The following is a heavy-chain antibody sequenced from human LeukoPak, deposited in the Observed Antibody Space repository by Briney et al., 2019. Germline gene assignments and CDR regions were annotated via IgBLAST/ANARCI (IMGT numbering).Heavy chain of an antibody. D-gene: IGHD2-15*01. CDR1: GFVFSSYE. V-gene: IGHV3-48*03. J-gene: IGHJ6*02. Sequence: GSLRLSCAASGFVFSSYEMNWVRQPPGKGLEWVSYISDSGSSSIYYADSVKGRFTISRDNTKNSLYLQMNSLRVEDTAVYYCAREGGDVWGQGTTVTVSS. CDR2: ISDSGSSSI. CDR3: AREGGDV.